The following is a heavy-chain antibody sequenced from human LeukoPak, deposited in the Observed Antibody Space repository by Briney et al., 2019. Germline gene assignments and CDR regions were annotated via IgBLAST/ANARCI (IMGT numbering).Heavy chain of an antibody. J-gene: IGHJ4*02. CDR2: IRYDGSNK. V-gene: IGHV3-30*02. Sequence: GGSLRLSCAASGFTFSSYGMHWVRQAPGKGLEWVAFIRYDGSNKYYADSVKGRFTISRDNSKNTLYLQMNSLRAEDTAVYYCAKESGADWAVVGTGYLDYWGQGTLVTVSS. CDR3: AKESGADWAVVGTGYLDY. CDR1: GFTFSSYG. D-gene: IGHD6-19*01.